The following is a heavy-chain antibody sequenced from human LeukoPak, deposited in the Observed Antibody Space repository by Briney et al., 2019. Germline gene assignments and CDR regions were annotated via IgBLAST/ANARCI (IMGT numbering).Heavy chain of an antibody. D-gene: IGHD3-22*01. Sequence: PGGSLRLSCAASGFTFSCYAICWLRLAPGKGLEWVSAISGSGGSTYYADSVKGRFTISRDNSKNTLYLQMNSLRAEDTAVYYRAKDPKVISGYYDGSYCDYWGQGTLVTVSS. CDR2: ISGSGGST. V-gene: IGHV3-23*01. J-gene: IGHJ4*02. CDR3: AKDPKVISGYYDGSYCDY. CDR1: GFTFSCYA.